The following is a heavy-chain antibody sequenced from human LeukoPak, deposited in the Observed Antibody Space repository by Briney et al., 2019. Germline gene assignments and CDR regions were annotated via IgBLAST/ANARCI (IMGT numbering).Heavy chain of an antibody. CDR3: TRRAYSYGSHFDY. Sequence: GGSLRLSCAASGFTFSSYGMHWVRQASGKGLEWVGRIRSKANSYATAYAASVKGRFTISRDDSKNTAYLQMNSLKTEDTAVYYCTRRAYSYGSHFDYWGQGTLVTVSS. J-gene: IGHJ4*02. CDR1: GFTFSSYG. V-gene: IGHV3-73*01. CDR2: IRSKANSYAT. D-gene: IGHD5-18*01.